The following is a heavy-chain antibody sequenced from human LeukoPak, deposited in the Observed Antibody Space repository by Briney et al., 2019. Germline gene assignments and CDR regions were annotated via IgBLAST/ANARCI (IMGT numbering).Heavy chain of an antibody. J-gene: IGHJ6*04. CDR1: GGSFSGYY. CDR2: INHSGST. CDR3: ARPGVGPRRRDV. D-gene: IGHD1-26*01. Sequence: SETLSLTCAVYGGSFSGYYWSWIRQPPGKGLEWIGEINHSGSTNYNPSLKSRVTISVDTSKNQFSLKLSSVTAADTAVYYCARPGVGPRRRDVWGKGTTVTISS. V-gene: IGHV4-34*01.